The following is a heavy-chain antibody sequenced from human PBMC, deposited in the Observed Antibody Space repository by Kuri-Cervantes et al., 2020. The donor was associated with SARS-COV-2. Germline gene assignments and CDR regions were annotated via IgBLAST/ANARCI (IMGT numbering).Heavy chain of an antibody. CDR1: GYTFTNND. J-gene: IGHJ3*02. CDR2: MNPDTGNA. D-gene: IGHD1-1*01. V-gene: IGHV1-8*02. Sequence: ASVKVSCKASGYTFTNNDVNWLRQASGQGLEWMGWMNPDTGNAGYAQKFQGIVTVTRITSISTDYMELSSQRFEDWAGYYCASDIGDWNPDGFDIWGQGTMVTVSS. CDR3: ASDIGDWNPDGFDI.